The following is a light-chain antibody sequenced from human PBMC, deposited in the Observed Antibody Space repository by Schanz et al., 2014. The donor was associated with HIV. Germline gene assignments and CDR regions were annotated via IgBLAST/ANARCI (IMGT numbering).Light chain of an antibody. CDR1: QSVSRY. CDR3: QQYGSSPL. J-gene: IGKJ5*01. CDR2: GAS. Sequence: EIVLTQSPATLSLSPGERATLSCRASQSVSRYLAWYQQKPGQAPSLVMYGASSRATGIPDRFSGSGSGTDFTLTISRLEPEDFAVYYCQQYGSSPLFGQGTRLEIK. V-gene: IGKV3-20*01.